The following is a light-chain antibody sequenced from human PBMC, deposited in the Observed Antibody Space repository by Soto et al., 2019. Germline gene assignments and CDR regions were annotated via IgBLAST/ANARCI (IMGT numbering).Light chain of an antibody. CDR3: LQDHTYPWT. J-gene: IGKJ1*01. CDR1: QDIRND. V-gene: IGKV1-6*01. Sequence: AIQMTQFPSSVSASVGDRVTVGCRTSQDIRNDLGWYQQKPGKAPKLLIFAASTLQGGVPSRFIGSGSGTHFTLNISSPQPEDVASYYCLQDHTYPWTFGQGTKVEIK. CDR2: AAS.